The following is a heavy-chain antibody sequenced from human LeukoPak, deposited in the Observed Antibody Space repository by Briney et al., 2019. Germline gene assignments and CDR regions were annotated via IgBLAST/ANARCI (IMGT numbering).Heavy chain of an antibody. CDR2: MNPNSGNT. V-gene: IGHV1-8*01. CDR3: ARGTTYYDILTGYPGRLFQH. Sequence: GASVKVSCKASGYTFTSYDINWVRQATGQGLEWMGWMNPNSGNTGYAQKFQGRVTMTRNTSISTAYMELSSLRSEDTAVYYCARGTTYYDILTGYPGRLFQHWGQGTLVTVSS. CDR1: GYTFTSYD. D-gene: IGHD3-9*01. J-gene: IGHJ1*01.